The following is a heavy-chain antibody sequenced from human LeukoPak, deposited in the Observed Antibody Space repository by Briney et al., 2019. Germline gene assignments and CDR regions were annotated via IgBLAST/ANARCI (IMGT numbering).Heavy chain of an antibody. CDR1: GVSISSSNSY. V-gene: IGHV4-39*01. CDR2: IYYTGNT. D-gene: IGHD3-22*01. J-gene: IGHJ6*03. CDR3: ARRQYYDSSGYWKSNYMDV. Sequence: SETLSLTCSVSGVSISSSNSYWGWIRQPPGKGLEWIGSIYYTGNTYYNASLKSRVTISVDTSKNQFSLKLSSVTAADTAVYYCARRQYYDSSGYWKSNYMDVWGKGTTVTISS.